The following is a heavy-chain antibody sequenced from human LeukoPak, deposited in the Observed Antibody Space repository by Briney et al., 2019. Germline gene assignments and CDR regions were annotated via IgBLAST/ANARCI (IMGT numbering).Heavy chain of an antibody. D-gene: IGHD3-22*01. CDR3: ARCIPPYYYDSSGYYQTQWSNWFDP. J-gene: IGHJ5*02. Sequence: ASVKVSCKASGYTFTSYGISWVRQAPGQGLEWMGWISAYNGNTNYAQKLQGRVTMTTDTSTSTAYMELRSLRSDDTAVYYCARCIPPYYYDSSGYYQTQWSNWFDPWGQGTLVTVSS. CDR2: ISAYNGNT. V-gene: IGHV1-18*01. CDR1: GYTFTSYG.